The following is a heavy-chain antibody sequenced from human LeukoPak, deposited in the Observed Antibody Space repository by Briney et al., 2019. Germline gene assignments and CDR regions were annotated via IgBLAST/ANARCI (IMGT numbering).Heavy chain of an antibody. J-gene: IGHJ5*02. V-gene: IGHV4-61*01. D-gene: IGHD6-19*01. CDR1: GGSISSSSYY. CDR2: IYDSGST. Sequence: SETLSLTCTVSGGSISSSSYYWGWIRQPPGKGLEWIGYIYDSGSTNYNPSLKSRVTISVDTSKNQFSLKLSSVTAADTAVYYCARDPGGWYSNWFDPWGQGTLVTVSS. CDR3: ARDPGGWYSNWFDP.